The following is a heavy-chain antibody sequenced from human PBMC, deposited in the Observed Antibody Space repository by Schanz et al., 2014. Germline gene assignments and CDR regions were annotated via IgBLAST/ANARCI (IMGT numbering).Heavy chain of an antibody. CDR3: ARDAADFYDILTEEDY. CDR2: ISAYNGNT. Sequence: QIQLVQSGPEVKKPGATVKVSCKASGYIFINSGISWVRQAPGQGLEWMGWISAYNGNTKYPQKLQGRVTMTTDTSTSTAYRELRSLRSDDTAVYYCARDAADFYDILTEEDYWGQGTLVTVSS. V-gene: IGHV1-18*01. J-gene: IGHJ4*02. D-gene: IGHD3-9*01. CDR1: GYIFINSG.